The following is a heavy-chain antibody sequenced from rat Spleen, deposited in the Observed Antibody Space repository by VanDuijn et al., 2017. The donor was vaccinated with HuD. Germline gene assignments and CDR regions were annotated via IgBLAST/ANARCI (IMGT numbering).Heavy chain of an antibody. Sequence: EVQLVESGGGLVQPGRSLKVSCAASGFTFSDYYMAWVRQAPTKGLEWVATISYDGSSTYYRDSVKGRFTISRDNAKSTLYLQMDSLRSEDTATYYCARHPQGVMDAWGQGASVTVSS. CDR1: GFTFSDYY. CDR3: ARHPQGVMDA. CDR2: ISYDGSST. V-gene: IGHV5-7*01. J-gene: IGHJ4*01.